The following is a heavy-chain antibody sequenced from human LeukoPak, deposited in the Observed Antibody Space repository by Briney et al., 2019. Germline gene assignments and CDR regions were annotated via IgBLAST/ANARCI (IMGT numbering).Heavy chain of an antibody. CDR1: GFTFSSYA. CDR3: ARDHCRYCSGGSFDY. Sequence: GGSLRLSCPASGFTFSSYAMHWVRQAPGKGLEWVAVISYDGSNKYYADSVKGRFTISRDNSKNTLYLQMNSLRAEDTAVYYCARDHCRYCSGGSFDYWGQGTLVTVSS. CDR2: ISYDGSNK. J-gene: IGHJ4*02. D-gene: IGHD2-15*01. V-gene: IGHV3-30-3*01.